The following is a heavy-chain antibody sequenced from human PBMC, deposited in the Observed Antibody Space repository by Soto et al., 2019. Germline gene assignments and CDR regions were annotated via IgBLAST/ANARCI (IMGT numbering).Heavy chain of an antibody. J-gene: IGHJ5*02. V-gene: IGHV4-34*02. CDR2: INHSGTT. D-gene: IGHD3-9*01. CDR1: GGSFTGYY. CDR3: ARAGPYFLYKGFPRHNWFDP. Sequence: QVQLQQWGAGLLKPSETLSLTCAVFGGSFTGYYWSWIRQSPGKGLEWIGEINHSGTTKYNPSLKSRVTISVNTSEKQFSLKLSSVTAADTAVYYCARAGPYFLYKGFPRHNWFDPWGQGTLVTVSS.